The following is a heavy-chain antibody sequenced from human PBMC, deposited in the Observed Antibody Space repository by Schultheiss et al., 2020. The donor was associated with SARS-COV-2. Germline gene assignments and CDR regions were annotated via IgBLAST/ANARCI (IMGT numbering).Heavy chain of an antibody. CDR2: ISYDGSNK. D-gene: IGHD2/OR15-2a*01. Sequence: GGSLRLSCAASGFTFSSYSMNWVRQAPGKGLEWVAVISYDGSNKYYADSVKGRFTISRDNAKNSLYLQMNSLRAEDTAVYYCARDQLKIVGYYYYYMDVWGKGTTVTVSS. V-gene: IGHV3-30*03. CDR1: GFTFSSYS. CDR3: ARDQLKIVGYYYYYMDV. J-gene: IGHJ6*03.